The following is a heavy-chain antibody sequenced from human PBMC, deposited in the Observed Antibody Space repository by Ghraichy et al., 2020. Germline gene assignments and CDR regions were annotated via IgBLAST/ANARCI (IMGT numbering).Heavy chain of an antibody. CDR3: ARGNSVAGTDY. Sequence: LSLTCAASGFTFSSYAMHWVRQAPGKGLEYVSAISSNGGSTYYANSVKGRFTISRDNSKNTLYLQMGSLRAEDMAVYYCARGNSVAGTDYWGQGTLVTVSS. D-gene: IGHD6-19*01. CDR2: ISSNGGST. CDR1: GFTFSSYA. V-gene: IGHV3-64*01. J-gene: IGHJ4*02.